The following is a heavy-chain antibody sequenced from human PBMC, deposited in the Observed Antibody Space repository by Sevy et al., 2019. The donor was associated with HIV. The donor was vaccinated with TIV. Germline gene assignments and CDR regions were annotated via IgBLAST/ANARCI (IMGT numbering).Heavy chain of an antibody. CDR2: IRNDPDGGTT. V-gene: IGHV3-15*01. CDR1: GFTFRNAG. J-gene: IGHJ6*02. Sequence: GGSLRLSCTASGFTFRNAGMTWVRQVPGKGLEWVGRIRNDPDGGTTDYAAPVRGRFTISRDDSKNTLYLQMNSLETEDTAVYYCSTDIVVQSGYSYDFSTFNPDLPHNSGADVWGQGTTVTVSS. CDR3: STDIVVQSGYSYDFSTFNPDLPHNSGADV. D-gene: IGHD5-12*01.